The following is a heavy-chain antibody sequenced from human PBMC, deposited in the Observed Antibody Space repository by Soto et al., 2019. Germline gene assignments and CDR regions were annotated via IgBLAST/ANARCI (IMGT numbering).Heavy chain of an antibody. V-gene: IGHV3-9*01. CDR1: GFTFDDYA. D-gene: IGHD3-10*01. CDR3: AKGRAAPPGSRERNYGMDV. J-gene: IGHJ6*02. CDR2: ISWNSGSI. Sequence: EVQLVESGGGLVQPGRSLRLSCAASGFTFDDYAMHWVRQAPGKGLEWVSGISWNSGSIGYADSVKGRFTISRDNAKNSLYLQMNSLRAEDTALYYCAKGRAAPPGSRERNYGMDVWGQGTTVTV.